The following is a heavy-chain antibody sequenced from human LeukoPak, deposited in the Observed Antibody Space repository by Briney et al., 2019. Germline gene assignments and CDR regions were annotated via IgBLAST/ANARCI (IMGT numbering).Heavy chain of an antibody. V-gene: IGHV3-23*01. CDR2: VSDSGGST. J-gene: IGHJ5*02. CDR3: AKDGPAGGSGSYYNQYNWFDT. CDR1: GFSFSSYA. Sequence: GGSLRLSCAASGFSFSSYAMSWVRQAPGKGLEWVSVVSDSGGSTYYADSVKGRFTISRDNSKNTLYLQMNCLRAEDTAVYYCAKDGPAGGSGSYYNQYNWFDTWGQGTLVTVSS. D-gene: IGHD3-10*01.